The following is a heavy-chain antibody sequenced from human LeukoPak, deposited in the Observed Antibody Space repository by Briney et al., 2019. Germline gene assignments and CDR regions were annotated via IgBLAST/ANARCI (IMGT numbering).Heavy chain of an antibody. CDR1: XXXXXXXX. J-gene: IGHJ4*02. Sequence: ASVKVSCKTSXXXXXXXXXXXVXXXXXXXXXXMGXVSGYNGNTXYAQXLXARVTMTTDTSTTTAYMELRSLXADDTAVYYCARSVYEDYWGQGTLVTVSS. D-gene: IGHD1-14*01. CDR2: VSGYNGNT. CDR3: ARSVYEDY. V-gene: IGHV1-18*01.